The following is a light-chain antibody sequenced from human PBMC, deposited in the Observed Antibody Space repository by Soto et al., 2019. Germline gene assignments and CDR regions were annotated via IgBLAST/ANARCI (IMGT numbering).Light chain of an antibody. CDR3: QQRSSWPRIT. CDR1: QSVSNY. J-gene: IGKJ5*01. V-gene: IGKV3-11*01. CDR2: DAS. Sequence: EIVLAQSPATLSLSPGERATLSCRASQSVSNYLAWYQQKPGQAPRLLIYDASNRATGIPARFSGSGSGTDFTLTISSLEPEDFAVYYCQQRSSWPRITFGQGTRLEIK.